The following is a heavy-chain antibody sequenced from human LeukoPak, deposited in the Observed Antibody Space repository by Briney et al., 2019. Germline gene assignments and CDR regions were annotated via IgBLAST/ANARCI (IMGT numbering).Heavy chain of an antibody. V-gene: IGHV4-59*01. CDR2: IYYSGST. CDR3: ARAGVSVAGQRYYMDV. J-gene: IGHJ6*03. Sequence: KPSETLSLTCTVSGGSISSYYWSWIRQPPGKGLECIGYIYYSGSTNYNPSLKSRVTISVDTSKNQFSLKLNSLIAADTAVYYCARAGVSVAGQRYYMDVWGKGTTVTVSS. D-gene: IGHD6-19*01. CDR1: GGSISSYY.